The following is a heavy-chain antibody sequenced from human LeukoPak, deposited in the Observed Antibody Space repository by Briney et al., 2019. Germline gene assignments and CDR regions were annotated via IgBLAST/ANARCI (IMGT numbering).Heavy chain of an antibody. CDR3: ARLRAYCSSTSCERGFDP. D-gene: IGHD2-2*01. J-gene: IGHJ5*02. V-gene: IGHV1-2*02. CDR1: GYTFTGYY. CDR2: INPNSGGT. Sequence: ASVKVSCKASGYTFTGYYMHWLRQAPGQGLEWMGWINPNSGGTNYAQKFQGRVTMTRDTSISTAYMELSRLRSDDTAVYYCARLRAYCSSTSCERGFDPWGQGTLVTVSS.